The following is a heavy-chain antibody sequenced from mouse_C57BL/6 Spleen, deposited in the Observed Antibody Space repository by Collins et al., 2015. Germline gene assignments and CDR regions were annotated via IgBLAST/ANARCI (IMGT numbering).Heavy chain of an antibody. CDR3: ATPGDKGDY. Sequence: QVQLQQSGPELVKPGASVKISCKASGYSFTSYQIHWVKQRPGRGLEWIGWIYPGSGNTKYNEKFKGKATLTAVTSSSTAYMQLSSLTSEDSAVYYCATPGDKGDYWGQGTTLTVSS. CDR2: IYPGSGNT. CDR1: GYSFTSYQ. J-gene: IGHJ2*01. V-gene: IGHV1-66*01.